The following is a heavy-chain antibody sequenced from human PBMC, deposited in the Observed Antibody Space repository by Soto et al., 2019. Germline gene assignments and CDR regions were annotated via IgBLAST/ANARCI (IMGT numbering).Heavy chain of an antibody. D-gene: IGHD3-3*01. CDR1: GFTFSNAW. Sequence: GGSLRLSCAASGFTFSNAWMNWVRQAPGKGLEWVGRIKSKTDGGTTDYAAPVKGSFTISREDSKNTLYLQMNSLKTEDTAVYYCTAHSRDFWSGYPRWGWFDPWGQGTLVTVSS. CDR2: IKSKTDGGTT. V-gene: IGHV3-15*07. J-gene: IGHJ5*02. CDR3: TAHSRDFWSGYPRWGWFDP.